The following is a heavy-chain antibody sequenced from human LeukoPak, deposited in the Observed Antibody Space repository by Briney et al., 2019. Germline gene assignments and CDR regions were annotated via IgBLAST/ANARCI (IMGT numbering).Heavy chain of an antibody. CDR3: ARVFRAPNWFDP. J-gene: IGHJ5*02. CDR1: GGSFSGYY. Sequence: TSETLSLTCAVYGGSFSGYYWTYIGQPPGKGLEWIGEINHSGSTNYNPSLKSRVTISVDTSKNQFSLKLSSVTAADTAVYYCARVFRAPNWFDPWGQGTLVTVSS. CDR2: INHSGST. V-gene: IGHV4-34*01. D-gene: IGHD3-10*01.